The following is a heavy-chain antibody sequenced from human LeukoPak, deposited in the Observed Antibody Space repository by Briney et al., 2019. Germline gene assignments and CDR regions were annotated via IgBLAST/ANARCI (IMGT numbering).Heavy chain of an antibody. CDR3: AREFDYCSGGSCYSRQFDY. V-gene: IGHV3-30-3*01. CDR1: GFTFSSYA. CDR2: ISYDGSNK. D-gene: IGHD2-15*01. J-gene: IGHJ4*02. Sequence: GGSLRLSCAASGFTFSSYAMHWVRQAPGKGLEWVAVISYDGSNKYYADSVKGRFTISRDNSKNTLYLQMNSLRAEDMAVYYCAREFDYCSGGSCYSRQFDYWGQGTLVTVSS.